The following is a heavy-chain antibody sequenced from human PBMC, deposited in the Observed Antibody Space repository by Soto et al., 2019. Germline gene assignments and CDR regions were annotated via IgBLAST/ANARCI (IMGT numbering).Heavy chain of an antibody. CDR3: ARDRGSSLPFFDY. D-gene: IGHD6-13*01. CDR2: IYYSGST. CDR1: GGSISSGGYS. J-gene: IGHJ4*02. Sequence: SETLSLTCAVSGGSISSGGYSWSWIRTPPGKGLEWIGYIYYSGSTNYNPSLKSRVTISVDTSKNQFSLKLSSVTAADTAVYYCARDRGSSLPFFDYWGQGTLVTVSS. V-gene: IGHV4-61*08.